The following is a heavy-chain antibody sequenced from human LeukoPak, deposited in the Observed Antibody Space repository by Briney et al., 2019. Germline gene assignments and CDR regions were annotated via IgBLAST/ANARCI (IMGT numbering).Heavy chain of an antibody. J-gene: IGHJ5*02. V-gene: IGHV3-30*01. D-gene: IGHD3-22*01. CDR3: AGAGHDSSGYTNWFDP. CDR2: ISYDVSNK. Sequence: GGSLRLSCAASGFTFSSYAMHWVRQAPGKGLEWVAVISYDVSNKYYADSVKGRLTISRDNSNNTLYLQMNSLRAEDTAVYYCAGAGHDSSGYTNWFDPWGQGTLVTVSS. CDR1: GFTFSSYA.